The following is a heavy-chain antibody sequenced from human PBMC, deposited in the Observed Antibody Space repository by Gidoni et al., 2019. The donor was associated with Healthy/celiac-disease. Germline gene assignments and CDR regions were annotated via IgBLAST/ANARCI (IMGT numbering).Heavy chain of an antibody. CDR2: ISSSGSTI. CDR3: ARGGSSWLGDWFDP. V-gene: IGHV3-48*03. D-gene: IGHD6-13*01. CDR1: GFPFSSYE. J-gene: IGHJ5*02. Sequence: EVQLVESVGGLVQPGGSLRLSCAAPGFPFSSYELTWVRQAPGKGLVWVSYISSSGSTIYYADSVKGRFTSSRDNAKNSLYLQMNSLRAEDTAVYYCARGGSSWLGDWFDPWGQGTLVTVSS.